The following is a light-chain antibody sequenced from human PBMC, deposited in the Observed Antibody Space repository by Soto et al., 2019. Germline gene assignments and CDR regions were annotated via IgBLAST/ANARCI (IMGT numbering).Light chain of an antibody. CDR3: QQRANWAIT. V-gene: IGKV3-11*01. Sequence: EIVLTQSPATLSLSPGERATLSCRASQSVSTYLAWYQQKPGQAPRLLIYDASKRATGIPAGFSGSGSGTDFTLTISSLEPEDFGVYYCQQRANWAITFGQGTRLEIK. CDR2: DAS. CDR1: QSVSTY. J-gene: IGKJ5*01.